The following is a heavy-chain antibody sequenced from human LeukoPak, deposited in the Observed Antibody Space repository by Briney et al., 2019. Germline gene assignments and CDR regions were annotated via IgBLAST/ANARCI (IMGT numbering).Heavy chain of an antibody. V-gene: IGHV1-69*13. D-gene: IGHD4-17*01. CDR3: ARKMGDYVSESWFDP. J-gene: IGHJ5*02. Sequence: SVKVSCKSSGGTFSSYAFSWVRQPPGQGLEWMGGIIPIFGTANYAQKFQGRVTITAEESTSTAYMELSSLISEDTAAYYCARKMGDYVSESWFDPWGQGTLVTVSS. CDR2: IIPIFGTA. CDR1: GGTFSSYA.